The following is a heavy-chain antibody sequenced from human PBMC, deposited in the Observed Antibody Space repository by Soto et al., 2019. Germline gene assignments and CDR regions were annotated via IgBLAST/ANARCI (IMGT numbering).Heavy chain of an antibody. Sequence: SETLSLTCTVSGGSISSSSYYWGWIRQPPGKGLEWIGSIYYSGSTYYNPSLKSRVTISVDTSKNQFSLKLSSVTAADKAVYYCAVGDYYYYGMDVWGQGTTVTVSS. CDR3: AVGDYYYYGMDV. D-gene: IGHD3-16*01. J-gene: IGHJ6*02. CDR2: IYYSGST. V-gene: IGHV4-39*01. CDR1: GGSISSSSYY.